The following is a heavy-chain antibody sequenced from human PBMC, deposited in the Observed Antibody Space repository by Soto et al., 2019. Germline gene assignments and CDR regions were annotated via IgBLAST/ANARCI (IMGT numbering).Heavy chain of an antibody. V-gene: IGHV1-46*01. Sequence: GASVKVSCKASGYTFTSYYMHWVRQAPGQGLEWMGIINPSGGSTSYAQKFQGSVTMTRDTSTSTVYMELSSLRSEDTAVYYCARAAIFGVLVDYWSQGTLDTVSS. D-gene: IGHD3-3*01. CDR3: ARAAIFGVLVDY. J-gene: IGHJ4*02. CDR1: GYTFTSYY. CDR2: INPSGGST.